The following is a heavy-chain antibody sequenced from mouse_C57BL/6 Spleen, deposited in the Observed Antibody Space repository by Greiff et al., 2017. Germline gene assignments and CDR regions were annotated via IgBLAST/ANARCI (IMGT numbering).Heavy chain of an antibody. J-gene: IGHJ3*01. V-gene: IGHV14-3*01. Sequence: VHVKQSVAELVRPGASVKLSCTASGFNIKNTYMHWVKQRPEQGLEWIGRIDPANGNTQYAPKFQGKATITADTSSNTAYLQLSSLTSEDTAIYYCATYYDYEGWFAYWGQGTLVTVSA. CDR3: ATYYDYEGWFAY. CDR2: IDPANGNT. D-gene: IGHD2-4*01. CDR1: GFNIKNTY.